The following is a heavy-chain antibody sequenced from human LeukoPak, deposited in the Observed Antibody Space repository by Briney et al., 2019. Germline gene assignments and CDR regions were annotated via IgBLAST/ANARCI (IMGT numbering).Heavy chain of an antibody. D-gene: IGHD4-17*01. CDR1: GFTVRRHW. CDR3: VRGPDYGDRLDYFDN. CDR2: IKQDGTE. Sequence: GGSLRLSCAASGFTVRRHWMSWVRQAPGKGPEWVAHIKQDGTEYYVDSVKGRFIISRDNAKNSLYLQMNSLRAEDTAVYTRVRGPDYGDRLDYFDNWGHGTLVTVSS. V-gene: IGHV3-7*01. J-gene: IGHJ4*01.